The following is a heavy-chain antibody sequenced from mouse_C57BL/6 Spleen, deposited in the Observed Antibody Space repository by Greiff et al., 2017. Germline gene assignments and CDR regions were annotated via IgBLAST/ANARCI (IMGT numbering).Heavy chain of an antibody. J-gene: IGHJ3*01. CDR2: IDPSDSYT. V-gene: IGHV1-59*01. D-gene: IGHD2-2*01. Sequence: VQLQQSGAELVRPGTSVKLSCKASGYTFTSYWMHWVKQRPGKGLEWIGVIDPSDSYTNYNHKFKGKATLTVDTSSSTAYMQLSSLTSEDSAVYYCAREGVGYEGFAYWGQGTLVTVSA. CDR3: AREGVGYEGFAY. CDR1: GYTFTSYW.